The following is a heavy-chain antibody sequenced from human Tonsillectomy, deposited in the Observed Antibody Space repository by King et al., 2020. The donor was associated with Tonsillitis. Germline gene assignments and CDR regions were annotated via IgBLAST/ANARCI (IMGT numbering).Heavy chain of an antibody. CDR1: GGSISSSSYY. V-gene: IGHV4-39*01. D-gene: IGHD6-19*01. J-gene: IGHJ3*01. Sequence: LQLQESGPGLVKPSETLSLTCTVSGGSISSSSYYWGWIRQPPGKGLEWIGSFYYAGRTYYNPSLKSRVTISVDTSKNQFSLRLSSVTAADTAVYYCARLIAVAGTDAFDLWGQGTMVTVSS. CDR2: FYYAGRT. CDR3: ARLIAVAGTDAFDL.